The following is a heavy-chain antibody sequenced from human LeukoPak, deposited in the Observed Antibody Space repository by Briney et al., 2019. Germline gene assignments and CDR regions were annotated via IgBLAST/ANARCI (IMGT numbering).Heavy chain of an antibody. V-gene: IGHV3-30*18. D-gene: IGHD6-13*01. Sequence: GGSLRLSCAASGFTFSSYAMHWVRQAPGKGLEWVAVISYDGSNKYYADSVKGRFTISRDNSKNTLYLQMNSLRAEDTAVYYCAKLAAAAALGSDAFDIWGQGTMVTVSS. CDR2: ISYDGSNK. CDR1: GFTFSSYA. J-gene: IGHJ3*02. CDR3: AKLAAAAALGSDAFDI.